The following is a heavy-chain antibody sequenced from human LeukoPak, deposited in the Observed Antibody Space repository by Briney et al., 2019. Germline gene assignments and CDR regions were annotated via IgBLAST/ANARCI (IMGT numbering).Heavy chain of an antibody. CDR1: GGSISSSSDY. V-gene: IGHV4-39*07. CDR3: ARGNGMATIMTKVWQTMEFDY. Sequence: SETLSLTCTVSGGSISSSSDYWGWIRQAPGKGLEWIGSIYYHENTYYNSSLKSRVTISVDTSKNQFSLKLSSVTAADTAVYYCARGNGMATIMTKVWQTMEFDYWGQGTLVTVSS. J-gene: IGHJ4*02. CDR2: IYYHENT. D-gene: IGHD5-24*01.